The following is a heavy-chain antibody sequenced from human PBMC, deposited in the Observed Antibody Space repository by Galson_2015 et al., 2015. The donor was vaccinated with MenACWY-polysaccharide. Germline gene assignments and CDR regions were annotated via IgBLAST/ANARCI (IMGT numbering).Heavy chain of an antibody. J-gene: IGHJ4*02. D-gene: IGHD2-15*01. CDR2: IDERGSST. V-gene: IGHV3-48*03. CDR1: GFTFSSFD. Sequence: SLRLSCAASGFTFSSFDMIWVRQAPGKGLEWIAYIDERGSSTKYADSVKGRFTISRDNAKKSLYLQMNSLGAEDTAVYYCARDSDPGSASVWGQGTLVTVSS. CDR3: ARDSDPGSASV.